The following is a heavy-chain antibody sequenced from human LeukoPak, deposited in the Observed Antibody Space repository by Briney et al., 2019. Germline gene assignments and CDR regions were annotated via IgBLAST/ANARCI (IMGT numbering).Heavy chain of an antibody. J-gene: IGHJ3*02. D-gene: IGHD3-3*01. V-gene: IGHV4-4*02. CDR2: IYHSGST. CDR1: GGSISSSNW. CDR3: ARVPYYDFWSGYDGHDAFDI. Sequence: SSETLSLTCAVSGGSISSSNWWSWVRQPPGKGLEWIGEIYHSGSTNYNPSLKSRVTISVDTSKNQFSLKLSSVTAADTAVYYCARVPYYDFWSGYDGHDAFDIWGQGTMVTVSS.